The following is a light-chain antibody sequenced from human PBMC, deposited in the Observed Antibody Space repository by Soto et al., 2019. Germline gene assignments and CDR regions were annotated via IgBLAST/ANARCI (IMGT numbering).Light chain of an antibody. Sequence: EIRITQSPAILSVSPGETATLSCRASQSVSSHVVWYQQKPGQAPRLLISDSSTKATGLPARFGGSGSGTEFTLTIRSLQSDDYAIYYCQQFGDWPSFGLGTKVDIK. V-gene: IGKV3-15*01. CDR2: DSS. J-gene: IGKJ1*01. CDR1: QSVSSH. CDR3: QQFGDWPS.